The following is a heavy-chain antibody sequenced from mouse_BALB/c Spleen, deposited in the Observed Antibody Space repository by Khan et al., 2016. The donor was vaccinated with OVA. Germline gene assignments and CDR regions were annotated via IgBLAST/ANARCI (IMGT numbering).Heavy chain of an antibody. J-gene: IGHJ2*01. CDR2: ILPGSGDT. D-gene: IGHD1-1*01. Sequence: QVQLQQSGAELMKPGASVKISCKATGFTFSNYWIEWVKQRPGHGLEWIGQILPGSGDTNYNEKFEGKATFTADTSSNTAYMQLSSLTSEDSAVYYGALYGSRRDYWGQGTTLTVSS. CDR1: GFTFSNYW. V-gene: IGHV1-9*01. CDR3: ALYGSRRDY.